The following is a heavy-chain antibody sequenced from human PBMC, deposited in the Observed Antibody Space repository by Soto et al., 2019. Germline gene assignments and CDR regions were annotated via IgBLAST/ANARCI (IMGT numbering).Heavy chain of an antibody. CDR1: GYTFTSYG. V-gene: IGHV1-18*01. D-gene: IGHD5-12*01. J-gene: IGHJ6*03. Sequence: ASVKVSCKASGYTFTSYGISWVRQAPGQGLEWMGWISAYNGNTNYAQKLQGRVTMTTDTSTSTAYMELRSLRSDDTAVYYCARAYSGYLYYYMDVWGKGTTVTVSS. CDR3: ARAYSGYLYYYMDV. CDR2: ISAYNGNT.